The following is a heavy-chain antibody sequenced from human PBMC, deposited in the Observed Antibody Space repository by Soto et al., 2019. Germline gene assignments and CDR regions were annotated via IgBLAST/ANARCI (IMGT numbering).Heavy chain of an antibody. V-gene: IGHV3-30*18. CDR3: ANWNYPQSD. J-gene: IGHJ4*02. Sequence: QVQLVESGGGVVQPGKSLRLSCAASGFTFNTYGTHWVRQAPGKGPEWVAVISNDGSNKYYADSVKGRFTISRDNSKNTLYLQMNSLRAEDTAVYYCANWNYPQSDWGQGTLVTVSS. CDR2: ISNDGSNK. D-gene: IGHD1-7*01. CDR1: GFTFNTYG.